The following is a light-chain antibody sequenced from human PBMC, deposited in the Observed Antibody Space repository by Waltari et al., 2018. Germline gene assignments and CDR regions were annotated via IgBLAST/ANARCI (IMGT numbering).Light chain of an antibody. Sequence: SYELHQPPSASVSPRPTASMPCSEAILGGNSACWYQQKPGQSPVLVIYQDSKRPSGIPERFSGSNSGNTATLTISGTQAMDEADYYCQAWDSALMVFGGGTKLTVL. J-gene: IGLJ2*01. CDR3: QAWDSALMV. V-gene: IGLV3-1*01. CDR2: QDS. CDR1: ILGGNS.